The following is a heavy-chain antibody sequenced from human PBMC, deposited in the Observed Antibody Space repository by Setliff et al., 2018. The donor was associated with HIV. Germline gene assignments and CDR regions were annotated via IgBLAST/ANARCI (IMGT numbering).Heavy chain of an antibody. V-gene: IGHV5-51*01. CDR1: GYSFTSYW. D-gene: IGHD1-26*01. J-gene: IGHJ6*02. CDR3: ARLPSSREGVDYYYYYGMDV. Sequence: PGESLKVSCKGSGYSFTSYWIGWVRQMPGKGLEWMGIIYPGDSDTRYSPSFQGQVTISADKSISTAYLQWSSLKASDTAMYYCARLPSSREGVDYYYYYGMDVWGQGTTVTVSS. CDR2: IYPGDSDT.